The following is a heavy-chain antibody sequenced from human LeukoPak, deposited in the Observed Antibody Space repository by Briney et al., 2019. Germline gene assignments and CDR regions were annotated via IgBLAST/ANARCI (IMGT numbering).Heavy chain of an antibody. D-gene: IGHD3-10*01. V-gene: IGHV4-59*12. Sequence: SSETLSLTCTVSGGSISGYYWGWIRQPPGKGLGLIGYIYYSGSTNYNPSLKSRVTMSVDTSKNQFSLKLSSVTAADTAVYYCARDSGTTGAVKFDPWGQGTLVTVSS. CDR1: GGSISGYY. CDR3: ARDSGTTGAVKFDP. J-gene: IGHJ5*02. CDR2: IYYSGST.